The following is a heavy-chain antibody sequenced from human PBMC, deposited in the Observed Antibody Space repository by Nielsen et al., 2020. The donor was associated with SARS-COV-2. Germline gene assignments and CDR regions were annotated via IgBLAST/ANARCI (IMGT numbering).Heavy chain of an antibody. J-gene: IGHJ2*01. D-gene: IGHD6-19*01. CDR3: ARDGSSGWYTGYFDL. V-gene: IGHV3-13*04. CDR2: IGTAGDT. Sequence: GESLKISCAASGFAVSSYDMHWVRQATGKGLEWVSAIGTAGDTYYPGSVKGRFTISRENAKNSLYLQMNSLRAGDTAVYYCARDGSSGWYTGYFDLWGRGTLVTVSS. CDR1: GFAVSSYD.